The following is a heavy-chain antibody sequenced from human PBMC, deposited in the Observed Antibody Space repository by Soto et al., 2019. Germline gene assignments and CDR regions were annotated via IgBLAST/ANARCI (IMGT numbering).Heavy chain of an antibody. J-gene: IGHJ4*02. CDR1: GYTFTSYG. V-gene: IGHV1-18*04. CDR3: AGPADYYDSSWKKQTLGY. CDR2: ISAYNGNT. D-gene: IGHD3-22*01. Sequence: ASVKVACKASGYTFTSYGISWVRQAPGQGLEWMGWISAYNGNTNYAQKLQGRVTMTTDTSTSTAYMELRSLRSDDTAVYYCAGPADYYDSSWKKQTLGYWGEGTWVT.